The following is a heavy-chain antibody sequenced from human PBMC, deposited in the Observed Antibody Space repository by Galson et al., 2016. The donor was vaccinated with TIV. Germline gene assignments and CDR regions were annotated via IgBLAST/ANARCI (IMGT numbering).Heavy chain of an antibody. J-gene: IGHJ6*02. CDR1: GFAFSTYA. D-gene: IGHD4-11*01. Sequence: SLRLSCAASGFAFSTYAMHWVCQAPGKGLEWVALISYYGSDKYYADSVKGRFTISRDNSKNTLYLQMNNLRAEDTAVYYCARGDYPATVTTYYYYGMDVWGQGTTVTVSS. CDR2: ISYYGSDK. CDR3: ARGDYPATVTTYYYYGMDV. V-gene: IGHV3-30-3*01.